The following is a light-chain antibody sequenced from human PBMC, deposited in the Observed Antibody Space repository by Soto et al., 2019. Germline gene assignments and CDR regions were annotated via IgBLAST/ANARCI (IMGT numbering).Light chain of an antibody. CDR2: DVS. Sequence: QSALTQPPSVSGSPGQSVAISCTGTSSDVGGSNGVSWYQQPPGTAPKLIIYDVSNRPSGVPDRFSGSKSGNTASLIISVLQAEDEGDYYCSSYTSSSTYVFGTGTKLTVL. J-gene: IGLJ1*01. V-gene: IGLV2-18*02. CDR3: SSYTSSSTYV. CDR1: SSDVGGSNG.